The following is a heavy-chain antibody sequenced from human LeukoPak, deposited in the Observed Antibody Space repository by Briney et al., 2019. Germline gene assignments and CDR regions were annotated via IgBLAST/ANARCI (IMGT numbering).Heavy chain of an antibody. J-gene: IGHJ4*02. CDR3: ARGSGEAIFGVVSRVFDY. D-gene: IGHD3-3*01. CDR1: GFTFSSYS. Sequence: PGGSLRLSCAASGFTFSSYSMNWVRQAPGKGLEWVSYISSSSSTIYYADSVKGRFTISRDNAKNSLYLQMNSLRAEDTAVYYCARGSGEAIFGVVSRVFDYWGQGTLVTVSS. V-gene: IGHV3-48*01. CDR2: ISSSSSTI.